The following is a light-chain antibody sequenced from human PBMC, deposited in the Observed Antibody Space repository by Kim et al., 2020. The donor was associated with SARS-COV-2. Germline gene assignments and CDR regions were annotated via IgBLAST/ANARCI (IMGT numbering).Light chain of an antibody. CDR1: QSISFY. CDR2: AAS. CDR3: QQSYSTPRT. Sequence: DIQMTQSPSSLSASVGDRVTITCRASQSISFYLNWYQQKPGKAPNLLIHAASSLQSGVPSRFSGRGSGTDFTLTIHSLQPEDFATYYCQQSYSTPRTFGLGTKVDIK. J-gene: IGKJ1*01. V-gene: IGKV1-39*01.